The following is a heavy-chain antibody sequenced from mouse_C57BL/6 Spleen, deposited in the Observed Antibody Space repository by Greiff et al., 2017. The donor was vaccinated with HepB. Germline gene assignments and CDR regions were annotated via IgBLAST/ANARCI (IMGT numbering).Heavy chain of an antibody. CDR1: GFNIKDDY. V-gene: IGHV14-4*01. J-gene: IGHJ2*01. CDR3: TTEGDYGSSYVRNY. CDR2: IDPENGDT. Sequence: EVQLQQSGAELVRPGASVKLSCTASGFNIKDDYMHWVKQRPEQGLEWIGWIDPENGDTEYASKFQGKATITADTSSNTAYLQLSSLTSEDTAVYYCTTEGDYGSSYVRNYWGQGTTLTVSS. D-gene: IGHD1-1*01.